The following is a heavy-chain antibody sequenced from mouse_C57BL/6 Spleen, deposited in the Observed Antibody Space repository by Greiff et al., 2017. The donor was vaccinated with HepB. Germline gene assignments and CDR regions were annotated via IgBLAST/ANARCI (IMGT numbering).Heavy chain of an antibody. CDR2: IYPGDGDT. J-gene: IGHJ2*01. D-gene: IGHD1-1*01. CDR1: GYAFSSYW. V-gene: IGHV1-80*01. Sequence: QVQLQQSGAELVKPGASVKISCKASGYAFSSYWMNWVKQRPGKGLEWIGQIYPGDGDTNYNGKFKGKATLTADKSSSTAYMQLSSLTSEDSAVYFCAREDYGSTYFDCWGQGTTLTVSS. CDR3: AREDYGSTYFDC.